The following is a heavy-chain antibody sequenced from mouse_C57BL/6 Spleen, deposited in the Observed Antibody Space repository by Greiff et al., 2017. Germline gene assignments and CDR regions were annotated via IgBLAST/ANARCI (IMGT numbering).Heavy chain of an antibody. V-gene: IGHV1-69*01. CDR2: IDPSDSYT. CDR3: ARRDGYYYWYFDV. CDR1: GYTFTSYW. Sequence: VQLQQPGAELVMPGASVKLSCKASGYTFTSYWMHWVKQRPGQGLEWIGEIDPSDSYTNYNQKFKGKSTLTVDKSSSTAYMQLSSLTSEDSAVYYCARRDGYYYWYFDVWGTGTTVTVSS. J-gene: IGHJ1*03. D-gene: IGHD2-3*01.